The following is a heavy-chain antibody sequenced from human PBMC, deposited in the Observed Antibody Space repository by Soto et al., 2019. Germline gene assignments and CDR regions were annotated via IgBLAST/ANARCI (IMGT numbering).Heavy chain of an antibody. CDR2: MSSSSSYI. J-gene: IGHJ3*02. D-gene: IGHD4-17*01. V-gene: IGHV3-21*01. CDR3: ARDPYGDYRGEIKALDI. Sequence: EVQLVESGGGLVKPGGSLRLSCEASGFTFSSYSMNWVRQAPGKGLAWVSSMSSSSSYIYYADSVKGRFTISRDNAKNSLYLQMTSLRGEDTAVYYSARDPYGDYRGEIKALDIWGQGPMVTVSS. CDR1: GFTFSSYS.